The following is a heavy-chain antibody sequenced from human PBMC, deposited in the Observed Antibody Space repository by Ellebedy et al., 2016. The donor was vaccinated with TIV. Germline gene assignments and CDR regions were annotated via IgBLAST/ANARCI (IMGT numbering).Heavy chain of an antibody. D-gene: IGHD3-22*01. V-gene: IGHV1-2*02. Sequence: ASVKVSXKASGYTFTGYYMHWVRQAPGQGLEWMGWINPNSGGTNYAQKFQGRVTMTRDTSISTAYMELSRLRSDDTAVYYCARDPGEDSSGYYYRQAAGFFDDWGQGTLVTVSS. CDR1: GYTFTGYY. CDR2: INPNSGGT. CDR3: ARDPGEDSSGYYYRQAAGFFDD. J-gene: IGHJ4*02.